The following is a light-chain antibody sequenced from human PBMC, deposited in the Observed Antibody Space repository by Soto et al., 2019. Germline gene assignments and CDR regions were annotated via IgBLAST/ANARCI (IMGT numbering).Light chain of an antibody. CDR3: SSYTSTSTYV. CDR1: SSDVGSYNR. V-gene: IGLV2-18*02. Sequence: LTQPPSVSGSPGQSVTISCTGTSSDVGSYNRVSWYQQPPGTAPKLMIYEVSNRPSGVPDRFSGSKSDNTASLTISGLQAEDEADYYCSSYTSTSTYVFGTGTKATVL. J-gene: IGLJ1*01. CDR2: EVS.